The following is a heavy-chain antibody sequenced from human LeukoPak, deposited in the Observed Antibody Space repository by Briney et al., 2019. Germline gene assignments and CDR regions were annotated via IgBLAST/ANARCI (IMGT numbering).Heavy chain of an antibody. CDR3: ARGDDSSGYNDY. CDR1: GGSISSYY. CDR2: IYYSGST. J-gene: IGHJ4*02. Sequence: SETLSLTCTVSGGSISSYYWSWIRQPPGKGLEWIGYIYYSGSTNYNPSLKSRVTISVDTSKNQFSLKLSSVTAADTAVYYCARGDDSSGYNDYWGQGTLVTVSS. D-gene: IGHD3-22*01. V-gene: IGHV4-59*12.